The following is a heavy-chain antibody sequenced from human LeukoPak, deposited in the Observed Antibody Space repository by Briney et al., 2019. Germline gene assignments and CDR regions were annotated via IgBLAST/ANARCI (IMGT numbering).Heavy chain of an antibody. CDR3: ARWGYDSSGYYYGSWFDP. J-gene: IGHJ5*02. Sequence: ASVKVSCKASGYTFTSYGNSWVRQAPGQGLEWMGWISAYNGNTNYAQKLQGRVTMTTDTSTSTAYMELRSLRSDDTAVYYCARWGYDSSGYYYGSWFDPWGQGTLVTVSS. V-gene: IGHV1-18*01. CDR1: GYTFTSYG. D-gene: IGHD3-22*01. CDR2: ISAYNGNT.